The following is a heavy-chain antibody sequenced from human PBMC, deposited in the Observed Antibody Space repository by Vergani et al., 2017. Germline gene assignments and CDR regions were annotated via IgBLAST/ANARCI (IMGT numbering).Heavy chain of an antibody. V-gene: IGHV3-30*18. CDR1: GFTFSSYG. CDR3: AKSLSPGSNMHN. D-gene: IGHD2-2*01. CDR2: ISYDGSNK. Sequence: QVQLVESGGGVVQPGRSLRLSCAASGFTFSSYGMHWVRQAPGKGLEWVAVISYDGSNKYYADSVKGRFTISRDNSNNTLYLQMNSLRAEDTAVYYCAKSLSPGSNMHNWGQGTLVTVSS. J-gene: IGHJ4*02.